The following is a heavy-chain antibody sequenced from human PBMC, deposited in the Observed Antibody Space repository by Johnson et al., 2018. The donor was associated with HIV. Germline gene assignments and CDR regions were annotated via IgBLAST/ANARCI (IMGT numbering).Heavy chain of an antibody. CDR1: GFTLDDYA. D-gene: IGHD3-3*01. CDR3: ARDRGITIFAVTIDAFDI. J-gene: IGHJ3*02. Sequence: VQLVESGGGLVQPGRSLRLSCAASGFTLDDYAMHWVRQAPGKGLEWVSGISWNSGRIGYADSVKGRFTISRDNSKNTLYLQMNSLRTEDTAVYYCARDRGITIFAVTIDAFDIWGQGTMVTVSS. V-gene: IGHV3-9*01. CDR2: ISWNSGRI.